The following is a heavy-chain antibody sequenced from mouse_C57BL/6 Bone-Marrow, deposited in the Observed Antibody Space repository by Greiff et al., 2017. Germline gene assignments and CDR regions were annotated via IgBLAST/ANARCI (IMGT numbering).Heavy chain of an antibody. D-gene: IGHD1-1*01. Sequence: QVQLQQPGAELVKPGASVKLSCKASGYTFTSYWMHWVKQRPGQGLEWIGKIHPNSGSTNYNEKFKGKATLTVDKSSSTAYMQLSNLTSEDSAVYYSGSDVNAYWGQGTLVTVSA. J-gene: IGHJ3*01. CDR1: GYTFTSYW. CDR3: GSDVNAY. V-gene: IGHV1-64*01. CDR2: IHPNSGST.